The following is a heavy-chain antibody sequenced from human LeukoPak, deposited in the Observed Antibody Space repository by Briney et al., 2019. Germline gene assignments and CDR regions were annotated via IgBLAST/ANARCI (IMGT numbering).Heavy chain of an antibody. CDR2: IYFSGST. D-gene: IGHD2-2*01. CDR3: ARRTPFSNWFDP. Sequence: SETLSLTCTVSGASITNDDYYWSWIRQHPGKGLEWIGYIYFSGSTYYNPTLKSRASVSVDTSKSQFSLRLTSVTAADTAVYYCARRTPFSNWFDPWGQGTLVIVSS. V-gene: IGHV4-31*03. J-gene: IGHJ5*02. CDR1: GASITNDDYY.